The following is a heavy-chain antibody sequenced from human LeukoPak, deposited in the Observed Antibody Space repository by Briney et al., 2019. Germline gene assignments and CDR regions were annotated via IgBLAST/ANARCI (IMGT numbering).Heavy chain of an antibody. V-gene: IGHV1-46*02. CDR2: INPRDGST. CDR1: GHTLNNHF. CDR3: ARGADQEFDF. Sequence: ASVTVSCKSSGHTLNNHFIHWVRPAPGQGLEWVGMINPRDGSTRTLQRFQGRLTMTRDTSTSTLYMGLSSLRSEDTATYFCARGADQEFDFWGQATLVTVSS. J-gene: IGHJ4*02.